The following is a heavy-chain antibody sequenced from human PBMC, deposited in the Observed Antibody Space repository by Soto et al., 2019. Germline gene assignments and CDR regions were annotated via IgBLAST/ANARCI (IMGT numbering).Heavy chain of an antibody. Sequence: SETLSLTCAVYGGSFSGYYWSWIRRPPGKGLEWIGEINHSGSTNYNPSLKSRVTISVDTSKNQFSLKLSSVTAADTAVYYCARVRSLKWLRPPYFDYWGQGTLVTVSS. CDR1: GGSFSGYY. V-gene: IGHV4-34*01. CDR3: ARVRSLKWLRPPYFDY. J-gene: IGHJ4*02. CDR2: INHSGST. D-gene: IGHD5-12*01.